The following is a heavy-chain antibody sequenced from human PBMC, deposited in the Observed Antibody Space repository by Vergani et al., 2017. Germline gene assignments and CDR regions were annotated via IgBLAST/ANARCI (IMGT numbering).Heavy chain of an antibody. CDR3: VKDIAASGNYWDFDL. V-gene: IGHV3-21*04. Sequence: EAYLVQSGGGLVTPGGSLRLSCAASGFTFPSFTMNWVRQAPGRGLEWISSIKFPPGEIFYADSVKGRFTISRDNAKNSLYLQMNSLRAEDTALYYCVKDIAASGNYWDFDLWGRGTLVTVSS. CDR2: IKFPPGEI. CDR1: GFTFPSFT. J-gene: IGHJ2*01. D-gene: IGHD6-13*01.